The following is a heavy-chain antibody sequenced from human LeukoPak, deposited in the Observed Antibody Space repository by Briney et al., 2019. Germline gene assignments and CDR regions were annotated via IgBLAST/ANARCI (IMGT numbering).Heavy chain of an antibody. CDR3: ARVWHSDSGNYYPDY. V-gene: IGHV3-21*01. CDR1: GFTFSSSN. J-gene: IGHJ4*02. Sequence: GGSLRLSCAASGFTFSSSNMNWVRQAPGKGLEWVSSISSTSNYIYYADSVRGRFTISRDNAKNSPYLQMNSLRAEDTAVYYCARVWHSDSGNYYPDYWGQGTLVTVSS. D-gene: IGHD3-10*01. CDR2: ISSTSNYI.